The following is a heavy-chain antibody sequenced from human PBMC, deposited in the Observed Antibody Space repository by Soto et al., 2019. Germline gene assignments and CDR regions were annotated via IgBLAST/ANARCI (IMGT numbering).Heavy chain of an antibody. Sequence: EVQLLESGGGLVQPGGSLRLSCAASGFTFSHYAMSWVRQAPGKGLQWVSSIFGSGAPTHYADYVKGRFVISKDNSNNMFFVQMTIFKDEDRAVNNCTREASSWGFASGPWGEGTRVAVS. J-gene: IGHJ3*01. D-gene: IGHD3-16*01. CDR3: TREASSWGFASGP. V-gene: IGHV3-23*01. CDR1: GFTFSHYA. CDR2: IFGSGAPT.